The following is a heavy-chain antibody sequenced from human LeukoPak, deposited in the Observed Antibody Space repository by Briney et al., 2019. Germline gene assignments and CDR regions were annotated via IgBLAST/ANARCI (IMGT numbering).Heavy chain of an antibody. Sequence: GGSLRLSCAASGFTFSSYAMSWVRQAPGKGLEWVSAISGSGGSTFYADSVKGRFTISRDNSKNTLYLQMNSLRAEDTALYYCAKDAQGLVRGGIYFDFWGQGSLVTVSS. CDR1: GFTFSSYA. V-gene: IGHV3-23*01. CDR2: ISGSGGST. CDR3: AKDAQGLVRGGIYFDF. D-gene: IGHD6-19*01. J-gene: IGHJ4*02.